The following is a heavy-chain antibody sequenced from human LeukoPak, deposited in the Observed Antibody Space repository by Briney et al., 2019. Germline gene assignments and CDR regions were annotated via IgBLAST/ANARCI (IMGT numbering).Heavy chain of an antibody. CDR2: IRYDGNNK. D-gene: IGHD3-22*01. CDR3: AKQAHYYDGSAVFDY. CDR1: GFTFSSYG. V-gene: IGHV3-30*02. J-gene: IGHJ4*02. Sequence: SGGSLRLSCAASGFTFSSYGMHWVRQAPGKGLEWVAFIRYDGNNKYYADSVTGRFTISRDNSKNTLYLQMNSLSAEDTAVYYCAKQAHYYDGSAVFDYWGQGTLVTVSS.